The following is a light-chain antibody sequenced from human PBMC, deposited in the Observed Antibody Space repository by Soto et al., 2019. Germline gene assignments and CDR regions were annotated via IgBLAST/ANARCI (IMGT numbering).Light chain of an antibody. V-gene: IGLV2-14*01. J-gene: IGLJ1*01. CDR3: SSYTSSSTRV. Sequence: SVLTQPVSVYGSPGQSITISCNGTSSDVGGYNYVSWYQQHPGKAPKLMIYDVSNRPSGVSNRFSGSKSGNTASLTISGLQAEDEADYYCSSYTSSSTRVFGTGTKVTVL. CDR1: SSDVGGYNY. CDR2: DVS.